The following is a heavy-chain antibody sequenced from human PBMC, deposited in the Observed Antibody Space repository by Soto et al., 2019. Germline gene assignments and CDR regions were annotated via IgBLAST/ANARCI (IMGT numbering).Heavy chain of an antibody. J-gene: IGHJ6*02. CDR3: ARDVGQTPYYYYGIDV. CDR1: GGSVSSYY. Sequence: SETLSLTCTVSGGSVSSYYCNWIRQPPGKGLKWIGYISYSWSTNYNPSLKSRVTISVDTSRNLFSLKLTSVTAADTAMYYCARDVGQTPYYYYGIDVWGQGTTVTVSS. CDR2: ISYSWST. D-gene: IGHD3-10*01. V-gene: IGHV4-59*02.